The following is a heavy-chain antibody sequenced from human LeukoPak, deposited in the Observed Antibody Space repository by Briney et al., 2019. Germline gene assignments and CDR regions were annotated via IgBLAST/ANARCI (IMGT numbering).Heavy chain of an antibody. Sequence: PSEALFLTCAGYGGAFSGFSWGWIRPPPGKGLEWIGEINLSGSTNYNPSLKSRVTISVDTSKNQFSLKLSSVTAADTAVYYCARQKILGYCSGGGSCGGWFDPWGQGTLVTVSS. CDR1: GGAFSGFS. J-gene: IGHJ5*02. CDR2: INLSGST. CDR3: ARQKILGYCSGGGSCGGWFDP. D-gene: IGHD2-15*01. V-gene: IGHV4-34*01.